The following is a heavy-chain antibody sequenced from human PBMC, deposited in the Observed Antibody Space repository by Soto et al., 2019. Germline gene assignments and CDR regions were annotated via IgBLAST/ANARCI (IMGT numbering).Heavy chain of an antibody. CDR3: ARDPYYDYVWGSYRPAYYFDS. J-gene: IGHJ4*02. CDR1: GFTFSSYG. CDR2: IWYDGSNK. D-gene: IGHD3-16*02. V-gene: IGHV3-33*01. Sequence: QVQLVESGGGVVQPGRSLRLSCAASGFTFSSYGMHWVRQAPGKGLEWVAVIWYDGSNKYYADSVKGRFTISRDNSKNTLYLQMNSLRAEDTAVYYCARDPYYDYVWGSYRPAYYFDSWGQGTLVTVSS.